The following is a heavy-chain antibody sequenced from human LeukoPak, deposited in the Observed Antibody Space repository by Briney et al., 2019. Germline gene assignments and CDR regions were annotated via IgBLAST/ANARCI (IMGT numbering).Heavy chain of an antibody. CDR3: ARRRFSGDTAMLDY. CDR2: IDPSDSYT. D-gene: IGHD5-18*01. J-gene: IGHJ4*02. Sequence: GESLKIYCQGSGYSFTTYWLIWVRQRSRKGLECMGRIDPSDSYTNYSPSFQGHVTISADTSISTAFLQWSSLKASDTAMYYCARRRFSGDTAMLDYWGQGTLVSVSS. V-gene: IGHV5-10-1*01. CDR1: GYSFTTYW.